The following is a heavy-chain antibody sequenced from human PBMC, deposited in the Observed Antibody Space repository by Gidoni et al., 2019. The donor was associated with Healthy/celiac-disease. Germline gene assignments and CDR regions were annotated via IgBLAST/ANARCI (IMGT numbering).Heavy chain of an antibody. CDR1: GFTFSSYG. V-gene: IGHV3-33*01. CDR3: ASGGYSYGWASDY. Sequence: QVQLVESGGGVVQHGRSLRLSCAASGFTFSSYGMHWVRQAPGKGLEWVAVIWYDGSNKYYADSVKGRFTISRDNSKNTLYLQMNSLRAEDTAVYYCASGGYSYGWASDYWGQGTLVTVSS. J-gene: IGHJ4*02. D-gene: IGHD5-18*01. CDR2: IWYDGSNK.